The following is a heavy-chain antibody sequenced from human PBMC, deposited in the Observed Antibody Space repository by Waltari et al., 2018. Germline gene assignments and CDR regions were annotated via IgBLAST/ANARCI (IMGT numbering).Heavy chain of an antibody. V-gene: IGHV4-59*01. CDR2: IYYSGST. Sequence: QVQLQESGPGLVKPSETLSLTCTVSGGSISSYYWSWIRQPPGKGLEWIGYIYYSGSTNYNPSLKSRVTISVDTSKNQFSPKLSSVTAADTAVYYCARVWGSSVTDYFDYWGQGTLVTVSS. CDR3: ARVWGSSVTDYFDY. D-gene: IGHD2-15*01. CDR1: GGSISSYY. J-gene: IGHJ4*02.